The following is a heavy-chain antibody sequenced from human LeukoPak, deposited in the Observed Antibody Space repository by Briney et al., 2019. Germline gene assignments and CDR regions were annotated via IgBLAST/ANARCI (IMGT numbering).Heavy chain of an antibody. CDR3: ARELYSLLAVNWFDP. D-gene: IGHD5-12*01. Sequence: ASVTVSFTASGYTFTGYYMHWVRQAPGQGLEWMGRINPSSGGTNYAQKSQGRVTMTRDTSITTAYMELSRLGSDDTAVYYCARELYSLLAVNWFDPWGQGTLVTVSS. CDR2: INPSSGGT. V-gene: IGHV1-2*06. J-gene: IGHJ5*02. CDR1: GYTFTGYY.